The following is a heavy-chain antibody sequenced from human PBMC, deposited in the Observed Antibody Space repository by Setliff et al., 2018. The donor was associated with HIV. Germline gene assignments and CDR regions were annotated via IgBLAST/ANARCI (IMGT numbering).Heavy chain of an antibody. CDR1: GFTFSSYS. CDR2: ISNSFYI. J-gene: IGHJ4*02. D-gene: IGHD1-1*01. CDR3: ARVFSPTGTLSPGFDY. Sequence: GGSLRLSCAASGFTFSSYSMNWVRQAPGKGLEWVSSISNSFYIYYADSVKGRFTISRDNTKNSLYLQLNSLRAEDTAVYYCARVFSPTGTLSPGFDYWGQGTLVTVSS. V-gene: IGHV3-21*01.